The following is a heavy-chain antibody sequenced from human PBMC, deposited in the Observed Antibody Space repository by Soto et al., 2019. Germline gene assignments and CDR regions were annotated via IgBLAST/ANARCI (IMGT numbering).Heavy chain of an antibody. CDR1: GFTFSSYG. V-gene: IGHV3-33*01. CDR3: ARDIVVVPAAFGTWVAGFDI. Sequence: GGSLRLSCAASGFTFSSYGMHWVRQAPGKGLEWVAAIWYDGSNKYYADSVKGRFTISRDNAKNSLYLQMISLRAEDTAVYYCARDIVVVPAAFGTWVAGFDIWGQGTMVTVSS. CDR2: IWYDGSNK. D-gene: IGHD2-2*01. J-gene: IGHJ3*02.